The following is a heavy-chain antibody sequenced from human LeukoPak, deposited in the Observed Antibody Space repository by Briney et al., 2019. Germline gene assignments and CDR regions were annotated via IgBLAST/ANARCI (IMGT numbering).Heavy chain of an antibody. CDR3: ARGRGYSDSSSYYFDY. CDR1: GGSITNYIYH. Sequence: ASETLSLTCIVSGGSITNYIYHWAWIRQPPGKGLECIGTIYYSGSTSYNPSLKSRVTISAYTSKNQFSLKLSSVTAADTAVYYCARGRGYSDSSSYYFDYWGQGTLVTVS. J-gene: IGHJ4*02. D-gene: IGHD3-22*01. V-gene: IGHV4-39*01. CDR2: IYYSGST.